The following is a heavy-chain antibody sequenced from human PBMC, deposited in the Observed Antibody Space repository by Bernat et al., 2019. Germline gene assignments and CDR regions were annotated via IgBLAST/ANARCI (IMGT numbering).Heavy chain of an antibody. V-gene: IGHV3-30*18. D-gene: IGHD3-3*01. Sequence: QVQLVESGGGVVQPGRSLRLSCAASGFTFSSYGMHWVRQAPGKGLEWVAVISYDGSNKYYADSVKGRFTISRDNSKNTLYLQMNSLRAEDTAVYYCAKDAGYYDCWSGDYLDWGQGTLVTVSS. CDR1: GFTFSSYG. CDR3: AKDAGYYDCWSGDYLD. J-gene: IGHJ4*02. CDR2: ISYDGSNK.